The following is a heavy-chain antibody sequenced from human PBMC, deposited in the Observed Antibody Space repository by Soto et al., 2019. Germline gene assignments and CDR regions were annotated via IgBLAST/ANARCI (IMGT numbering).Heavy chain of an antibody. CDR2: INAGNGNT. Sequence: GASVKVSCKASGYTFTSYAMHWVRQAPGQRLEWMGWINAGNGNTKYSQKFQGRFTITRDTSASTAYMELSSLRSEDTAVYYCARSPVVATSMDVWGQGTTVTVSS. J-gene: IGHJ6*02. CDR3: ARSPVVATSMDV. D-gene: IGHD5-12*01. V-gene: IGHV1-3*01. CDR1: GYTFTSYA.